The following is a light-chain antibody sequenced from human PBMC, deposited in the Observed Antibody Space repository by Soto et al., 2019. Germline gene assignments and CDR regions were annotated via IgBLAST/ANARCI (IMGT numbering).Light chain of an antibody. J-gene: IGLJ2*01. CDR1: SSNIGSGT. CDR3: AAWDDSLNGVV. Sequence: QSVLTQPPSASGTPGQRVTISCSGSSSNIGSGTVNWYQQLPGTAPKLLIYSDDQRPSGVPDRFSGSKSGTSASLAISGLRSEDEADYYCAAWDDSLNGVVFGGGTQLTVL. V-gene: IGLV1-44*01. CDR2: SDD.